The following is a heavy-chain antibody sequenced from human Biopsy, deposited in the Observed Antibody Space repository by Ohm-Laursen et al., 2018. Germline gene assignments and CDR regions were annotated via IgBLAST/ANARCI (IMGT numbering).Heavy chain of an antibody. V-gene: IGHV3-23*01. J-gene: IGHJ3*02. CDR3: TKAGSQDGFDI. CDR1: GFTFTSYA. CDR2: ISGSGSNA. D-gene: IGHD3-10*01. Sequence: SLRLSCSASGFTFTSYAMSWVRQAPGKGLEWVSLISGSGSNAYYPDSVKGRFTISRDNSKNTLYLEMNSLRTEETAKYYCTKAGSQDGFDIWGPGTTVTVSS.